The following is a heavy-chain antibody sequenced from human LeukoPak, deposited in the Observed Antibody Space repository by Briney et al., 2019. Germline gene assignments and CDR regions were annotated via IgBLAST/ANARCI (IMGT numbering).Heavy chain of an antibody. CDR2: ISGSGGST. Sequence: GGSLRLSCAASGFTFSSYALSWVRQAPGKGLTWVSIISGSGGSTNYADSVNGRFTISRDNSKNTLYLQMNSLRADDTAVYYCAKDLYYYDSSGYYPFDYWGQGTLVTVSS. CDR3: AKDLYYYDSSGYYPFDY. CDR1: GFTFSSYA. J-gene: IGHJ4*02. D-gene: IGHD3-22*01. V-gene: IGHV3-23*01.